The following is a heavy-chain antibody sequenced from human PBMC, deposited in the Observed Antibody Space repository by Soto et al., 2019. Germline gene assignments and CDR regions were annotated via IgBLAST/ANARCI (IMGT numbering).Heavy chain of an antibody. CDR2: INHSGST. D-gene: IGHD2-2*01. J-gene: IGHJ6*02. CDR3: ARRGYCSSTSCLHKTYYYYYYGMDV. Sequence: PSETVSLTCAVYGGSFSGYYWSWIRQPPGKGLEWIGEINHSGSTNYNPSLKSRVTISVDTSKNQFSLKLSSVTAADTAVYYCARRGYCSSTSCLHKTYYYYYYGMDVWGQGTTVTVSS. CDR1: GGSFSGYY. V-gene: IGHV4-34*01.